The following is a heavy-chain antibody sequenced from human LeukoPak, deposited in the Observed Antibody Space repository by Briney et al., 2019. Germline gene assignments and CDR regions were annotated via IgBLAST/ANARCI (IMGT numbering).Heavy chain of an antibody. CDR3: ARRGGSDGWGDFDY. V-gene: IGHV3-23*01. D-gene: IGHD5-24*01. CDR2: ISEYDGRT. Sequence: GGSLRLSCAASGFTFSSHVMNWVRQAPGKGLEWVASISEYDGRTFYADSVNGRFTISRDNSRNTLYLQMDSLRAEDTAVYFCARRGGSDGWGDFDYWGQGTLATVSS. J-gene: IGHJ4*02. CDR1: GFTFSSHV.